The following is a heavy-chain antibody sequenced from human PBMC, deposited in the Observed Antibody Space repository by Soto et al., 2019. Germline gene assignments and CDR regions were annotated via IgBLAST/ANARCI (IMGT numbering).Heavy chain of an antibody. CDR3: ARVVKGIVVVPAAMNYYYYYYMDV. V-gene: IGHV3-53*04. Sequence: GGSLRLSFAASGFTVSSNYMSWVRQAPGKGLEWVSVIYSGGSTYYADSVKGRFTISRHNSKNTLYLQMNSLRAEDTAVYYCARVVKGIVVVPAAMNYYYYYYMDVWGKGTTVTVSS. CDR1: GFTVSSNY. CDR2: IYSGGST. J-gene: IGHJ6*03. D-gene: IGHD2-2*01.